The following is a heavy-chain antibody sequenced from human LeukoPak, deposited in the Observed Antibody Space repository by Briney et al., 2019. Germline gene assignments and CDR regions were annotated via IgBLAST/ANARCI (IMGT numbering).Heavy chain of an antibody. V-gene: IGHV1-69*04. CDR2: IIPILGIA. CDR3: ARDGGYSSSWYNY. D-gene: IGHD6-13*01. CDR1: GGTFSRYA. Sequence: SVKVSCKASGGTFSRYAISWERQAPGQGLEWMGRIIPILGIANYAQKFQGRVTITAGKSTSTAYMELSSLRSEDTAVYYCARDGGYSSSWYNYWGQGTLVTVSS. J-gene: IGHJ4*02.